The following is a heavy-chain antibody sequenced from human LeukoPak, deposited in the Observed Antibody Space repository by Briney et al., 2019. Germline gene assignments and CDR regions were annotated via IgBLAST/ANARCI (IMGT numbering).Heavy chain of an antibody. J-gene: IGHJ5*02. V-gene: IGHV1-18*01. D-gene: IGHD2-15*01. CDR2: ISAYNGNT. CDR3: AGGCSGGSCYRNWFDP. Sequence: ASVKVSCKASGYTFTSYGISWVRQAPGQGLEWMGWISAYNGNTNYAQKLQGRVTTTTDTSTSTAYMELRSLRSDDTAVYYCAGGCSGGSCYRNWFDPWGQGTLVTVSS. CDR1: GYTFTSYG.